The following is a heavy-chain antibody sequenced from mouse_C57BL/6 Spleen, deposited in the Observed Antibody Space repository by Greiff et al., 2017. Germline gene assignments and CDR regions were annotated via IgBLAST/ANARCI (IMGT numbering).Heavy chain of an antibody. J-gene: IGHJ2*01. CDR1: GYTFTSYW. CDR2: IDPTDSYT. D-gene: IGHD4-1*01. V-gene: IGHV1-69*01. Sequence: QVQLQQPGAELVMPGASVKLSCKASGYTFTSYWMHWVKQRPGQGLEWIGEIDPTDSYTNYNQKFKGKSTLTVDKSSSTAYMQLSSLTSEDSAVDYCAREDGTGTGVDDWGQGTTLTVSS. CDR3: AREDGTGTGVDD.